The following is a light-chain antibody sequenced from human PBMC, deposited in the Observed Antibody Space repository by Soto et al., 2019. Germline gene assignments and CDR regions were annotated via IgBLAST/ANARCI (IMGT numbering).Light chain of an antibody. CDR1: TSDIGGYNC. V-gene: IGLV2-14*03. CDR2: GVT. CDR3: SSCTSSSTLV. J-gene: IGLJ3*02. Sequence: QSVLTQPASVSGSPGQSITISCTGTTSDIGGYNCVSWYQQHPGKAPQVMIYGVTNRPSGVSNRFSGSKSGYTASLTISGLLVEDEADYYCSSCTSSSTLVFGGGTQLTVL.